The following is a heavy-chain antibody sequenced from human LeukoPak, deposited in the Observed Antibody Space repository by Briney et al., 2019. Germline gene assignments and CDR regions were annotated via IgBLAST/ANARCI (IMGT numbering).Heavy chain of an antibody. D-gene: IGHD1-1*01. J-gene: IGHJ4*02. CDR2: ISSSSSDI. CDR1: GFTFSSYS. Sequence: GGSLRLSCAASGFTFSSYSSNWVRQAPGKGLEWVSSISSSSSDIYYAVSVKGRFTISRDNAKNSLYLQMNSLRAEDTAVYYCARDSRTTGTTSGYFDYWGQGTLVTVSS. V-gene: IGHV3-21*01. CDR3: ARDSRTTGTTSGYFDY.